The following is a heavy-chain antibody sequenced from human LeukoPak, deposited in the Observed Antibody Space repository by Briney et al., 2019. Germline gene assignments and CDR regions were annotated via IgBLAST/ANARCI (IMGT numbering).Heavy chain of an antibody. V-gene: IGHV1-3*01. Sequence: ASVKVSCKASGYTFTTYAMHWVRQAPGQRLEWMGWINAGNGNTKYSQKFQGRVTITRDTSASTAYMELSSLRSEDTAIYYCARDVDRGGNWFDPWGQGTLVTVSS. D-gene: IGHD5-12*01. CDR3: ARDVDRGGNWFDP. CDR1: GYTFTTYA. CDR2: INAGNGNT. J-gene: IGHJ5*02.